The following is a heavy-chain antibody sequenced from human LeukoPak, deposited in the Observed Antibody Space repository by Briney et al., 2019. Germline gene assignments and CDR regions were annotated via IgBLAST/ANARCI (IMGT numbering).Heavy chain of an antibody. CDR1: GFTFSSYW. D-gene: IGHD6-13*01. CDR3: ARGDPGYSSSWYL. J-gene: IGHJ4*02. CDR2: INSDGTST. Sequence: EGSLRLSCAASGFTFSSYWMHWVRQAPGKGLVWVSRINSDGTSTSYAASVKGRFTISRDNAKNTLYLQMNSLRAEDTAVYYCARGDPGYSSSWYLWGQGTLVTVSS. V-gene: IGHV3-74*01.